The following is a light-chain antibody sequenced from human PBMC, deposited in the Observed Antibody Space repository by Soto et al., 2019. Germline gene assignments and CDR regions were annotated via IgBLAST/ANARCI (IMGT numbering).Light chain of an antibody. CDR2: DVS. V-gene: IGLV2-14*03. Sequence: QSVLTQPASVSGSPGQSITISCTGTSSDIGGYNYVSWYQHHPDKAPKLMIFDVSKRPSGVSDRFSGSKSGNTASLTISGLQAEDEADYYCSSYASSSTLGIMFGGGTKLTVL. CDR1: SSDIGGYNY. CDR3: SSYASSSTLGIM. J-gene: IGLJ3*02.